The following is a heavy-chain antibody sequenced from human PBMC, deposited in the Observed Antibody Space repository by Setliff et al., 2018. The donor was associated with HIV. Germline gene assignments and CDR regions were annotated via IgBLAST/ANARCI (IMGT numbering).Heavy chain of an antibody. Sequence: GGSLRLSCAASGFIFSSYAMSWVRQAPGKGLEWVSVISADGLTTFYADSVKGRFTISRDNSKDTLYLQMNSLRAEDTALYYCAKVRWTANYYFDCWGQGTLVTVSS. V-gene: IGHV3-23*01. CDR1: GFIFSSYA. CDR3: AKVRWTANYYFDC. CDR2: ISADGLTT. D-gene: IGHD1-7*01. J-gene: IGHJ4*02.